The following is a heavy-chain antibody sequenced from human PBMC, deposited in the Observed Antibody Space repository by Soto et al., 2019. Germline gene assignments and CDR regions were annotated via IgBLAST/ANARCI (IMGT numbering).Heavy chain of an antibody. CDR2: SIPIFGTA. J-gene: IGHJ6*02. CDR1: GGTFSSYA. D-gene: IGHD4-17*01. CDR3: ARGRPTTVTTPGYYYGMDV. V-gene: IGHV1-69*13. Sequence: SVKVSCKASGGTFSSYAISWVRQAPGQGLEWMGGSIPIFGTANYAQKFQGRVTITADESTSPAYMELSSLRSEDTAVYYCARGRPTTVTTPGYYYGMDVWGQGTTVTVSS.